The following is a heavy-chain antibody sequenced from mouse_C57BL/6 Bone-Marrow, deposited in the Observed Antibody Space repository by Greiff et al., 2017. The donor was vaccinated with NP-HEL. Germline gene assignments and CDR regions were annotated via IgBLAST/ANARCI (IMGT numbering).Heavy chain of an antibody. CDR3: TRGITTVVAPAGFAY. Sequence: EVKLMESGGGLVQPGGSMKLSCAASGFTFSDAWMDWVRQSPEKGLEWVAEIRNKANNHATYYAESVKGRFTISRDDSKSSVYLQMNSLRAEDTGMYYCTRGITTVVAPAGFAYWGQGTLVTVSA. CDR2: IRNKANNHAT. V-gene: IGHV6-6*01. CDR1: GFTFSDAW. D-gene: IGHD1-1*01. J-gene: IGHJ3*01.